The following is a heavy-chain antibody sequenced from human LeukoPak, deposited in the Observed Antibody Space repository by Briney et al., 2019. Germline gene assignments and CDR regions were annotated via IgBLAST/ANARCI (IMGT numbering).Heavy chain of an antibody. CDR2: FDPEDGET. V-gene: IGHV1-24*01. CDR3: ATGMPYCGGDCYSSSFDY. D-gene: IGHD2-21*02. J-gene: IGHJ4*02. CDR1: GYTLTELS. Sequence: ASVKVSCKVSGYTLTELSMHWVRQAPGKGLEWMGGFDPEDGETIYAQKFQGRVTMTEDTSTDTAYMELSSLRSEDTAVYYCATGMPYCGGDCYSSSFDYWGQGTLVTVPS.